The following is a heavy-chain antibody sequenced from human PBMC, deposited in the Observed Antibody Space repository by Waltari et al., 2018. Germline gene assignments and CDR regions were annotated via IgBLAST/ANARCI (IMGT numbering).Heavy chain of an antibody. D-gene: IGHD3-16*01. CDR1: GGSISSGSYY. V-gene: IGHV4-61*02. J-gene: IGHJ3*02. CDR2: IYTSGST. Sequence: QVQLQESGPGLVKPSQTLSLTCTVSGGSISSGSYYWSWIRQPAGKGLEWIGRIYTSGSTNYTPPLKSRVTISLDTSKNQSSLKLGSGTAADTAWYYCARGGWGDAFDIWGQGTMVTVSS. CDR3: ARGGWGDAFDI.